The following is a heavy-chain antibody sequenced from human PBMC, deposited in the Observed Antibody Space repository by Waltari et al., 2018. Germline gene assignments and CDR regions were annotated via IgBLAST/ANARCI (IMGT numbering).Heavy chain of an antibody. CDR3: ARGGGWFGEY. V-gene: IGHV4-34*01. CDR1: GGSFSGYY. J-gene: IGHJ4*02. CDR2: INHSGST. Sequence: QVQLQQWGAGLFKPSEPLSLTCAVYGGSFSGYYWSWIRQPPGKGLEWIGEINHSGSTNYNPSLKSRVTISVDTSKNQFSLKLSSVTAADTAVYYCARGGGWFGEYWGQGTLVTVSS. D-gene: IGHD3-10*01.